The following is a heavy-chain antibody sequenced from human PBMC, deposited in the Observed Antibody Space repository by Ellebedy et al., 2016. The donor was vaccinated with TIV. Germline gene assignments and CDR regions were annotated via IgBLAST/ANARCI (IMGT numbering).Heavy chain of an antibody. D-gene: IGHD3-16*01. J-gene: IGHJ5*02. CDR2: VHYSGNT. Sequence: MPSETLSLTCTASGGSISGYYWSWIRQTPGKGLEWIGYVHYSGNTHYNPSLKSRVSMSVDTSKNQFSLNLSSVTSTDTAVYYCARENWGWFDPWGQGILVTVSS. V-gene: IGHV4-59*01. CDR1: GGSISGYY. CDR3: ARENWGWFDP.